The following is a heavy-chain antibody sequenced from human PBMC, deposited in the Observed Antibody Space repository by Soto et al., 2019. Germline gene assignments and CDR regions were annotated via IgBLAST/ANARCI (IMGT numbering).Heavy chain of an antibody. V-gene: IGHV4-34*01. CDR2: SNHSGST. Sequence: SETLSLTCAVYGGSFSCYYWCWIRQPPGKGLEWIGESNHSGSTNYNPSLKSRVTISVDTSKKQFSLKLSSVTAADTAVYYCAXLSERSSKIHYYYGMDVWGQGTTVTVSS. CDR3: AXLSERSSKIHYYYGMDV. CDR1: GGSFSCYY. J-gene: IGHJ6*02. D-gene: IGHD6-13*01.